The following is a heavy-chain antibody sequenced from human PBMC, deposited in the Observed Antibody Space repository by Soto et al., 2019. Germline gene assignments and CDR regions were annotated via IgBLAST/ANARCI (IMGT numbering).Heavy chain of an antibody. CDR2: ISSSSSTI. CDR3: ARDTVGYSYGTSDY. CDR1: GFTFSSYS. D-gene: IGHD5-18*01. Sequence: EVQLVESGGGLVQPGGSLRLSCAASGFTFSSYSMNWVRQAPGKGLEWVSYISSSSSTIYYADSVKGRFTISRDNAKNCLYVHLNGLIDEDTAVYYFARDTVGYSYGTSDYWGQGPLVTVS. J-gene: IGHJ4*02. V-gene: IGHV3-48*02.